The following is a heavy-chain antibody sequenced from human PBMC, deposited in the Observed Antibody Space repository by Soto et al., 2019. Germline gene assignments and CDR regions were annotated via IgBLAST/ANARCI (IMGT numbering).Heavy chain of an antibody. D-gene: IGHD2-2*01. Sequence: PGGSLRLSCAASGFTFSSYGMHWVRQAPGKGLEWVTVISYDGNTQYYADSVKGRFTISRDNSKNTLWLQMDSLRVEDTAVYYCVKPQKPRIVVLPVFIWGQGTLVTVSS. V-gene: IGHV3-30*18. CDR2: ISYDGNTQ. CDR1: GFTFSSYG. J-gene: IGHJ4*02. CDR3: VKPQKPRIVVLPVFI.